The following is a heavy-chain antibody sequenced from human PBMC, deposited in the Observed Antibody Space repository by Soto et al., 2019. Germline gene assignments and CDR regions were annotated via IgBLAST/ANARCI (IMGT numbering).Heavy chain of an antibody. J-gene: IGHJ5*02. Sequence: SETLSLTCTVSGGSISSSSYYWGWIRQPPGKGLEWIGSIYYSGSTYYNPSLKSRVTISVDTSKNQFSLKLSSVTAADTAVYYCARLGMVYAAVAGFDPWGQGTLVTVSS. CDR3: ARLGMVYAAVAGFDP. D-gene: IGHD2-8*01. CDR2: IYYSGST. CDR1: GGSISSSSYY. V-gene: IGHV4-39*01.